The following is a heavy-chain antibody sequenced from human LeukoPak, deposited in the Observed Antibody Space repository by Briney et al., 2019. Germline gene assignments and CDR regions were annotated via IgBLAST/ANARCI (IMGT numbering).Heavy chain of an antibody. CDR3: ARGLIYDSSGYYLDY. J-gene: IGHJ4*02. Sequence: SETLSLTCTVSGGSISSYYWSWIRQPPGKGLEWIGYIYYSGSTNYNPSLKSRVTISVDTSKNQFSLRLSSVTAADTAVYYCARGLIYDSSGYYLDYWGQGTLVTVSS. CDR2: IYYSGST. CDR1: GGSISSYY. D-gene: IGHD3-22*01. V-gene: IGHV4-59*01.